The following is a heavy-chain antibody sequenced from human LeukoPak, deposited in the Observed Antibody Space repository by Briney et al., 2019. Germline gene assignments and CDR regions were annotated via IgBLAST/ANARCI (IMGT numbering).Heavy chain of an antibody. J-gene: IGHJ4*02. D-gene: IGHD3-22*01. V-gene: IGHV3-30*03. Sequence: GGSLRLSCAASGVTFSNFGMHWVRQAPGKGLEGVAVISHDGSMQYYAESMKGRLTISRDNSRNTVYMQMSSLRTEDTAVYYCARDPRGPTTYDSSARDSLDYWGQGTLVTVSS. CDR1: GVTFSNFG. CDR3: ARDPRGPTTYDSSARDSLDY. CDR2: ISHDGSMQ.